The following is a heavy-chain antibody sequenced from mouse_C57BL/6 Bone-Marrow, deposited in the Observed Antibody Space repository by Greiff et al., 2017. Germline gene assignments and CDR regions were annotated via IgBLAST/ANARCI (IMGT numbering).Heavy chain of an antibody. V-gene: IGHV1-64*01. CDR2: IDPNSGST. CDR1: GYTFTSYW. CDR3: AREGITTVVDY. D-gene: IGHD1-1*01. J-gene: IGHJ2*01. Sequence: VQLLESGAELVKPGASVKLSCTASGYTFTSYWMHWVKQRPGQGLEWIGMIDPNSGSTNYNEKFKSKATLTVDKSSSTAYMQLSSLTSEDSAVYDCAREGITTVVDYWGQGTTLTVSS.